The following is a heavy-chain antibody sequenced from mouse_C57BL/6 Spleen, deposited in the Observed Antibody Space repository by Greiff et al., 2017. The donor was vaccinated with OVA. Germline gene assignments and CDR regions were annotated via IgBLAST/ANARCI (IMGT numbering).Heavy chain of an antibody. CDR2: IHPNSGST. V-gene: IGHV1-64*01. CDR3: AREDHYGSSY. J-gene: IGHJ2*01. CDR1: GYTFTSYW. Sequence: QVQLQQPGAGLVKPGASVKLSCKASGYTFTSYWMHWVKQRPGQGLEWIGMIHPNSGSTNYNEKFKSKATLTVDKSSSTAYMQLSSLTSEDSAVYYCAREDHYGSSYWGQGTTLTVSS. D-gene: IGHD1-1*01.